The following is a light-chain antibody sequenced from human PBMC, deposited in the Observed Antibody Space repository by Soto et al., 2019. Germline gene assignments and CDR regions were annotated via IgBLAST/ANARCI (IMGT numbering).Light chain of an antibody. Sequence: EIVMTQSPATLSVSPGERATLSCRASQSVSSNLAWYQQNPGQAPRLLIYGASTRATGIPARFSGSGSGTEFTLTISRLQSEDFAVYYCQQYNNWPTSGPGTKVAIK. J-gene: IGKJ3*01. CDR1: QSVSSN. CDR2: GAS. V-gene: IGKV3-15*01. CDR3: QQYNNWPT.